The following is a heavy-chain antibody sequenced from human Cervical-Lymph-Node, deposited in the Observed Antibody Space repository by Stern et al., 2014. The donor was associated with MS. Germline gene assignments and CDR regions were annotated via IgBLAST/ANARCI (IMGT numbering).Heavy chain of an antibody. D-gene: IGHD5-24*01. CDR3: ARGRDGFNLDY. V-gene: IGHV7-4-1*02. CDR1: GYTFTTYG. J-gene: IGHJ4*02. CDR2: INTNTGNP. Sequence: VHLVESGSELKKPGASVKVSCKASGYTFTTYGMNWVRQAPGHGLEWMGWINTNTGNPAYAQGFTGRFVFSLDTSVSTAYLQISSLKAEDTAVYFCARGRDGFNLDYWGQGTLVTVSS.